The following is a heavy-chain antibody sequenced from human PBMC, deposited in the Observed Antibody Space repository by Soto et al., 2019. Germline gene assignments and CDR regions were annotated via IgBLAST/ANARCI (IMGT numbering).Heavy chain of an antibody. V-gene: IGHV1-2*02. CDR3: VRGGGVDVVTPTRIVFDY. Sequence: QVQLVQSGAEVKKPGASVKVSCKVSGYTFTGNYMHWMRQAPGQGPEWMVWINPRNGDTDYAQKFQGRVTITRDTSISTAYMDLSRLTSDDTAIYFCVRGGGVDVVTPTRIVFDYWGQGTLLTVSS. CDR1: GYTFTGNY. D-gene: IGHD2-21*02. J-gene: IGHJ4*02. CDR2: INPRNGDT.